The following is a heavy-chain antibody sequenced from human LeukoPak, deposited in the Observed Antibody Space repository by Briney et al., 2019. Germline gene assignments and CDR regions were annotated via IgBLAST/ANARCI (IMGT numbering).Heavy chain of an antibody. CDR1: GFTFSSYW. D-gene: IGHD5-18*01. CDR3: ARVGARTAIAPRDYYYGMDV. Sequence: GGSLRLSCAASGFTFSSYWMHWVRQAPGKGLVWVSRINPDGSGTNSADSVEGRFTISRDNAKNTLYLQMNSLRAADTAVYYCARVGARTAIAPRDYYYGMDVWGQGTTVTVSS. CDR2: INPDGSGT. J-gene: IGHJ6*02. V-gene: IGHV3-74*01.